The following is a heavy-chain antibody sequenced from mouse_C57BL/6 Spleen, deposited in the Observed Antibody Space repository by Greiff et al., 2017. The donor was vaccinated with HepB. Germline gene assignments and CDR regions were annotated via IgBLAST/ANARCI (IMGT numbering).Heavy chain of an antibody. Sequence: EVHLVESGGGLVKPGGSLKLSCAASGFTFSDYGMHWVRQAPEKGLEWVPYISSGSSTIYYADTVKGRFTISRDNAKNTLFLQMTSLRSEDTAMYYCARRGGTGAYYYAMDYWGQGTSVTVSS. J-gene: IGHJ4*01. D-gene: IGHD3-3*01. CDR2: ISSGSSTI. CDR3: ARRGGTGAYYYAMDY. CDR1: GFTFSDYG. V-gene: IGHV5-17*01.